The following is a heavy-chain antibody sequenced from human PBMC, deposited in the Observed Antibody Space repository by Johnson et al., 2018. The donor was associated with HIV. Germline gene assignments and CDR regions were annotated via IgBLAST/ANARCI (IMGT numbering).Heavy chain of an antibody. CDR2: ISGSDGAI. J-gene: IGHJ3*01. Sequence: QVQLVESGGGWVKPGGSLSLSCAASGFTFSDSYMNWIRQAPGKGLEWVSYISGSDGAIWYADSVKGRFTISRDNSKNTLYVQMNSLRPEDTAVYYCASGEDDGFWGQGTMVTVSS. D-gene: IGHD5-24*01. CDR1: GFTFSDSY. V-gene: IGHV3-11*04. CDR3: ASGEDDGF.